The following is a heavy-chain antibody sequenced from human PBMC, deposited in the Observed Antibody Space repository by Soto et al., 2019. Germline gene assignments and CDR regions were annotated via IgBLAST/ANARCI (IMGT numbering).Heavy chain of an antibody. J-gene: IGHJ4*02. CDR1: GGSIRSTNYY. CDR2: IYYSGST. D-gene: IGHD4-17*01. Sequence: QLQLQESGPGLVKPSETLSLTCTVSGGSIRSTNYYWGWIRQPPGKDLEWIGSIYYSGSTYYNPSLKGRVTISVDTSKNQFSLKLSSVTAADTAVYYCARHDYGDYPRVFDYWGQGTLVTVSS. CDR3: ARHDYGDYPRVFDY. V-gene: IGHV4-39*01.